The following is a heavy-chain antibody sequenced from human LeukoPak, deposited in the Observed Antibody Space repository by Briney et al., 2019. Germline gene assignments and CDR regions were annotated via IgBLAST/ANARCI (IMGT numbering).Heavy chain of an antibody. CDR2: IYYSGST. J-gene: IGHJ3*02. CDR1: GGSISSYY. CDR3: ARVNGGNDAFDI. Sequence: PSETLSLTCTVPGGSISSYYWSWIRQPPGKGLEWIGYIYYSGSTNYNPSLKSRVTISVDTSKNQFSLKLSSVTAADTAVYYCARVNGGNDAFDIWGQGTMVTVSS. V-gene: IGHV4-59*01. D-gene: IGHD3-16*01.